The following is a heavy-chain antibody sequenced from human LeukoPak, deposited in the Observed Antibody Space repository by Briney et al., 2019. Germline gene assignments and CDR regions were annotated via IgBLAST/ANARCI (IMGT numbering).Heavy chain of an antibody. D-gene: IGHD3-3*01. CDR3: AREAYYDSTYYYGMDV. CDR1: GGSISSYY. V-gene: IGHV4-4*07. J-gene: IGHJ6*02. CDR2: IYTSGST. Sequence: NPSETLSLTCTVSGGSISSYYWSWIRQPAGKGLEWIGRIYTSGSTNYNPSLKSRVTMSVDTSKNQFSLKLSSVTAADTAVYYCAREAYYDSTYYYGMDVWGQGTTVTVSS.